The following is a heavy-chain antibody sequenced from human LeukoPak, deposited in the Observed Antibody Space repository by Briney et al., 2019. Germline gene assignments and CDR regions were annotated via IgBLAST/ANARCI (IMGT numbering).Heavy chain of an antibody. D-gene: IGHD5-18*01. CDR3: ARVDTATFDY. V-gene: IGHV3-21*01. CDR1: GFTFSSYS. Sequence: GGSLRLSCAASGFTFSSYSMNWVRQAPGKGLEWVSSISSSSSYIYYADSVKGRFTISRDNAKSSLYLQMNSLRAEDTAVYYCARVDTATFDYWGQGTLVTVSS. CDR2: ISSSSSYI. J-gene: IGHJ4*02.